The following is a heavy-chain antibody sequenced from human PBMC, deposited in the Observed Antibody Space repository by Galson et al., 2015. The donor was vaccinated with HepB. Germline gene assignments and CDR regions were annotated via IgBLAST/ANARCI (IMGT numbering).Heavy chain of an antibody. CDR1: GYSFTSYW. CDR3: ARYPPRATMMTDAFDI. V-gene: IGHV5-51*03. D-gene: IGHD3-22*01. Sequence: QSGAEVKKPGESLKISCKGSGYSFTSYWIGWVRQMPGKGLEWMGIIYPGDSDTRYSPSFQGQVTISADKSISTAYLQWSSLKASDTAMYYCARYPPRATMMTDAFDIWGQGTMVTVSS. J-gene: IGHJ3*02. CDR2: IYPGDSDT.